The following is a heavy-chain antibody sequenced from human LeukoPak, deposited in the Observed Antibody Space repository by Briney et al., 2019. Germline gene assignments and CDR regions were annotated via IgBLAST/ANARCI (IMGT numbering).Heavy chain of an antibody. J-gene: IGHJ4*02. CDR3: AKANSSSSPHFGY. Sequence: GGSLRLSCAASGFTFSGYALSWVRQAPGKGLEWVSTISGSGDSTYYADSVKGRFTISRDNSKNTLYLQMNSLRAEDTAVYYCAKANSSSSPHFGYWGQGTLVTVSS. CDR1: GFTFSGYA. V-gene: IGHV3-23*01. D-gene: IGHD6-6*01. CDR2: ISGSGDST.